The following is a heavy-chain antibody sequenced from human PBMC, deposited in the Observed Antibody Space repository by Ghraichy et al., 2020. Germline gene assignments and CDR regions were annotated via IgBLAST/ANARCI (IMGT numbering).Heavy chain of an antibody. CDR3: AKDSGPPVIVSGVSVSGGYFDY. Sequence: VSLISWDGGSTYYADSVKGRFTISRDNSKNSLYLQMNSLRTEDTAMYYCAKDSGPPVIVSGVSVSGGYFDYWGQETLITFSS. J-gene: IGHJ4*02. CDR2: ISWDGGST. D-gene: IGHD3-16*02. V-gene: IGHV3-43*01.